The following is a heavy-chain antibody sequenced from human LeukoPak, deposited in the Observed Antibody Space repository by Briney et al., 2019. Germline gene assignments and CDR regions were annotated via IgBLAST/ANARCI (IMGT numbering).Heavy chain of an antibody. J-gene: IGHJ4*02. CDR2: IQRKTDGGTT. V-gene: IGHV3-15*01. Sequence: GGSLRLSCAASGFTFSNTWMSWVRQGPGKGLEWVGRIQRKTDGGTTDYAAPVKGRFTISRDDSENTLYLQMNSLKIEDTAVYYCTTESSGGSDNWGQGTLVTVSS. CDR1: GFTFSNTW. CDR3: TTESSGGSDN. D-gene: IGHD1-26*01.